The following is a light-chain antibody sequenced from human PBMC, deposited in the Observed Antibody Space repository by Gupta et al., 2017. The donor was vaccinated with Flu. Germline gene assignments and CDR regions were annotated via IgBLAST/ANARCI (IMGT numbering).Light chain of an antibody. V-gene: IGLV4-69*01. CDR2: LNSDGSH. Sequence: VKLTCTLSSGHSSYAIAWHQQQPEKGPRYLMKLNSDGSHSKGDGIPDRFSGSSSGAERYLTISSLQSEDEADYYCQTWGTGISVFGGGTKLTVL. CDR1: SGHSSYA. J-gene: IGLJ3*02. CDR3: QTWGTGISV.